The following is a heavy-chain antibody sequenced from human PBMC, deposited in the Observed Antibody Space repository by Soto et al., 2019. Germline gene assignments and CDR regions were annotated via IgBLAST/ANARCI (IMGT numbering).Heavy chain of an antibody. CDR2: ISYDGVYK. CDR1: GFTFSRYG. V-gene: IGHV3-30-3*01. Sequence: QVQLVESGGGVVQPGRSLRLSCAASGFTFSRYGMHWVRQIPGKGLEWVAVISYDGVYKYYVDSVKGRFTISRDNSRNTLYVQMNSLRAEDTAVYYCARDHIYNTSDHYYTMDVWGQGTTVTVSS. D-gene: IGHD1-1*01. CDR3: ARDHIYNTSDHYYTMDV. J-gene: IGHJ6*02.